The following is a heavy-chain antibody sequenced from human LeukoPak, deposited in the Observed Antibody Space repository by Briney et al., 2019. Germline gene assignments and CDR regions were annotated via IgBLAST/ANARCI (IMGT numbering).Heavy chain of an antibody. V-gene: IGHV3-23*01. Sequence: PGGSLRLSCAASGFTFSSYAMTWVRQTPGKGVEWVSGISGTGSDTYYADSVKGRFTISRDNSKNTLYLQMNGLRAEDTAVYYCAKEHQWLVIDYWGQGTLVTVSS. CDR1: GFTFSSYA. D-gene: IGHD6-19*01. CDR2: ISGTGSDT. J-gene: IGHJ4*02. CDR3: AKEHQWLVIDY.